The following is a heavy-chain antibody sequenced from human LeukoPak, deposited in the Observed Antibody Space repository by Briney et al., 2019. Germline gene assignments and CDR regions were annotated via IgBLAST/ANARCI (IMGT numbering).Heavy chain of an antibody. CDR3: ARDWRDGYNHILDY. D-gene: IGHD5-24*01. V-gene: IGHV1-69*04. Sequence: ASVKVSCKASGGTFSSYAISWVRQAPGQGLEWMGRIIPILGIANYAQKFQGRVTITADKSTSTAYVELSSLRSEDTAVYYCARDWRDGYNHILDYWGQGTLVTVSS. CDR2: IIPILGIA. J-gene: IGHJ4*02. CDR1: GGTFSSYA.